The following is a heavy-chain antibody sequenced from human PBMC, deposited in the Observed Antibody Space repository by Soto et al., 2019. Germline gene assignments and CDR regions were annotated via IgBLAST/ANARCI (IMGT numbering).Heavy chain of an antibody. CDR3: ARERMIFGVVDDAFDI. J-gene: IGHJ3*02. V-gene: IGHV3-30-3*01. D-gene: IGHD3-3*01. Sequence: PGGSLRLSCAASGFTFSSYAMHWVRQAPGKGLEWVAVISYDGSNKYYADSVKGRFTISRDNSKNTLYLQMNSLRAEDTAVYYCARERMIFGVVDDAFDIWGQGTMVTVSS. CDR1: GFTFSSYA. CDR2: ISYDGSNK.